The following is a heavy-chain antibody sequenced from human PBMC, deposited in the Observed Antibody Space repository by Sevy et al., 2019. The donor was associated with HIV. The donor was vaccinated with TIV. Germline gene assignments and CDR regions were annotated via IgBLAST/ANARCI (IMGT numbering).Heavy chain of an antibody. CDR1: GFPLSTYW. V-gene: IGHV3-74*01. CDR3: ARGIGSSGGL. J-gene: IGHJ4*02. D-gene: IGHD6-6*01. CDR2: VNQDGSVK. Sequence: GGSLRLSCKCSGFPLSTYWMHWVRQIPGKGLDWVCHVNQDGSVKQYADSVRGRFTISRDNVKNTVFLYMNSLRTDDTALYYCARGIGSSGGLWGQGTLVTVSS.